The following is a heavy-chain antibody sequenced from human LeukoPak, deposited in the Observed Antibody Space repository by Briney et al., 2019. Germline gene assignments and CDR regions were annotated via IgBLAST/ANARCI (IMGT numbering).Heavy chain of an antibody. CDR1: EFTFSTYG. J-gene: IGHJ4*02. CDR3: ARDLDGYNPSNYFDY. CDR2: ISYDGSNK. V-gene: IGHV3-30*03. Sequence: PGRSLRLSCAASEFTFSTYGMHWVRQAPGKGPEWVAVISYDGSNKYYADSVKGRFTISRDNSKNTLYLQMNSLRAEDTAVYYCARDLDGYNPSNYFDYWGQGTLVTVSS. D-gene: IGHD5-24*01.